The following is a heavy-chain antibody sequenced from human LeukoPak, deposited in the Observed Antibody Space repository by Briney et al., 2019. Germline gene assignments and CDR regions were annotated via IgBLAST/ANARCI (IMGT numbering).Heavy chain of an antibody. CDR2: ISYDGTNK. J-gene: IGHJ4*02. D-gene: IGHD5-18*01. Sequence: PGGSLRLSCAASGFTFSSYGMHWVRQAPGKGLEWVAVISYDGTNKYYANSVKGRFTISRDNSKNTLYLQMNSLRAEDTAVYYCAKDRIQLRLEYYFDYWGQGTLVTVSS. V-gene: IGHV3-30*18. CDR3: AKDRIQLRLEYYFDY. CDR1: GFTFSSYG.